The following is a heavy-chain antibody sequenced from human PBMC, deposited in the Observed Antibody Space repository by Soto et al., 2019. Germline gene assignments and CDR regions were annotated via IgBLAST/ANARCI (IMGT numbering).Heavy chain of an antibody. J-gene: IGHJ5*02. V-gene: IGHV4-4*07. CDR2: IYTSGST. D-gene: IGHD2-8*01. CDR1: DASISSFY. Sequence: SETLSLTCTVSDASISSFYWTWIRQPAGKGLEWIGRIYTSGSTNYNPSLKSRVTMSVDTSKNQFSLKLSSVTAADTAVYYCARDQWQGQGFDLWGQGTLVTVSS. CDR3: ARDQWQGQGFDL.